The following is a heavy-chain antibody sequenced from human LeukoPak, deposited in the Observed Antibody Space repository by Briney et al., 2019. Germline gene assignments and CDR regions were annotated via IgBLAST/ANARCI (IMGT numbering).Heavy chain of an antibody. J-gene: IGHJ4*02. CDR2: IKQDGSEK. CDR1: GFTFSSYW. V-gene: IGHV3-7*01. CDR3: ARDPYYYDSSGYYS. Sequence: GGSLRLYCAASGFTFSSYWMSWVRQAPGKGLEWVANIKQDGSEKYYVVSVKVRFTISRDNAKNSLYLQMNSLRAEDTAVYYCARDPYYYDSSGYYSWGQGTLVTVSS. D-gene: IGHD3-22*01.